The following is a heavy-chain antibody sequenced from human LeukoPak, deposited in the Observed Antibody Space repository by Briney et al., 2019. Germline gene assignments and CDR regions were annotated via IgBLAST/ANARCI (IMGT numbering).Heavy chain of an antibody. CDR3: ARDSTYYYDSGSSGPHYFDN. D-gene: IGHD3-10*01. CDR1: GFTFSSYA. V-gene: IGHV3-23*01. Sequence: GGSLRLSCAASGFTFSSYAMSWVRQAPGKGLEWVSAISGSGGSTYYADSVKGRFTISRDNSKNTLYLQLNSLRPEDTAVYYCARDSTYYYDSGSSGPHYFDNWGQGTLVTVSS. CDR2: ISGSGGST. J-gene: IGHJ4*02.